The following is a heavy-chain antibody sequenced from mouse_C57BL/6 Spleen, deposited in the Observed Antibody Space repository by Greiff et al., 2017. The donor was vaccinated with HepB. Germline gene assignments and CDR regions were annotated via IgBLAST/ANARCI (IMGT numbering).Heavy chain of an antibody. D-gene: IGHD4-1*01. CDR2: INPNNGGT. Sequence: EVQLQQSGPELVKPGASVKISCKASGYTFTDYYMNWVKQSHGKSLEWIGDINPNNGGTSYNQKFKGKATLTVDKSSSTAYMELRSLTSEDSAVYYCANNPGYYFDYWGQGTTLTVSS. CDR1: GYTFTDYY. CDR3: ANNPGYYFDY. V-gene: IGHV1-26*01. J-gene: IGHJ2*01.